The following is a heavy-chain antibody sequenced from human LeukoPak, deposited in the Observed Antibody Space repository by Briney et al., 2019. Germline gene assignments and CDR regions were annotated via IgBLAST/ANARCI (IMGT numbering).Heavy chain of an antibody. V-gene: IGHV3-30*02. Sequence: GGSLRLSCAASGFTFSSYAMHWVRRGPGKGLEWVAYIAHHGSNKYYADSVKGRFTISRDNSKRTLYLQMNNLRANDTAVYYCAKDGSWSCTDWGQGALVTVSS. D-gene: IGHD2-8*02. CDR2: IAHHGSNK. J-gene: IGHJ4*02. CDR3: AKDGSWSCTD. CDR1: GFTFSSYA.